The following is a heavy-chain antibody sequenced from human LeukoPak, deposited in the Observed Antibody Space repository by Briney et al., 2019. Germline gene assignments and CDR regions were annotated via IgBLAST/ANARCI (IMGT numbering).Heavy chain of an antibody. D-gene: IGHD6-19*01. Sequence: GGSLRLSCAASGFTFNSYWMTWVRQAPGKGLEWVADIKQDGSDKYYAGSVKGRFTISTDNAKNSLYLQMNSLRAEDTAVYFCARYNSAWKTDDYWGRGTLVTVSS. CDR3: ARYNSAWKTDDY. CDR2: IKQDGSDK. CDR1: GFTFNSYW. V-gene: IGHV3-7*03. J-gene: IGHJ4*02.